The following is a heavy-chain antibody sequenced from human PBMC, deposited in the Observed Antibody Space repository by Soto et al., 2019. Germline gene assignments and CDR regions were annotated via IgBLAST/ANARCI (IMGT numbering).Heavy chain of an antibody. CDR1: GGSISGGDYY. CDR3: ARVPAGGNSDYFDY. D-gene: IGHD2-21*02. Sequence: QVQLQESGPGLVKPSQTLSLTCTVSGGSISGGDYYWSWIRQPPGKGLEWIGYIYYTGSTYYHPSLKSRVTMSVETSKNQFSLKLSSVTAADTAVYYCARVPAGGNSDYFDYWGQGTLVTVSS. V-gene: IGHV4-30-4*01. CDR2: IYYTGST. J-gene: IGHJ4*02.